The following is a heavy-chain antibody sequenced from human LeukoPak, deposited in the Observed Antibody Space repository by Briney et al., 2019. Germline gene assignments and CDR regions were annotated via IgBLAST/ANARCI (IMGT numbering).Heavy chain of an antibody. J-gene: IGHJ4*02. CDR3: ASSEDIVATISALGY. Sequence: GGSLRLSCAASGFTFSSYGMHWVRQAPGKGLEWVAVIWYDGSNKYYADSVKGRFTISRDNSKNTLYLQMNSLRAEDTAVYYCASSEDIVATISALGYWGQGTLVTVSP. V-gene: IGHV3-33*01. CDR1: GFTFSSYG. CDR2: IWYDGSNK. D-gene: IGHD5-12*01.